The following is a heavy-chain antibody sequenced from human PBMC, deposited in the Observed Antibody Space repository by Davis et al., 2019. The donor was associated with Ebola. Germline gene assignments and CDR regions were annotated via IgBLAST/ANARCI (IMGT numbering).Heavy chain of an antibody. CDR3: TRNFDWYDKS. J-gene: IGHJ5*02. Sequence: PGGSLRLSCAASGFTFSSYSMNWVRQAPGKGLEWVSSISSSSSYIYYADSVKGRFTISRDNAKNTLYLQMNSLRADDTAVYYCTRNFDWYDKSWGQGTLVTVSS. CDR1: GFTFSSYS. CDR2: ISSSSSYI. D-gene: IGHD3-9*01. V-gene: IGHV3-21*06.